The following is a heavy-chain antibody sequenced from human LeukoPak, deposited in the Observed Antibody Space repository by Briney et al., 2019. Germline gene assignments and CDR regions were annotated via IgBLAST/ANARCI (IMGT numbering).Heavy chain of an antibody. J-gene: IGHJ4*02. CDR1: AFTLRGGS. V-gene: IGHV3-21*01. Sequence: GSLILCGAASAFTLRGGSVNRVPHAPLKGLETVSAIRSRSYVYAPDAVKGRFTISRENAKNSLYLQMNSLRAEDTAVYYRARERAVAGLEGIDYWGQGALVTVSS. CDR2: IRSRSYV. D-gene: IGHD6-19*01. CDR3: ARERAVAGLEGIDY.